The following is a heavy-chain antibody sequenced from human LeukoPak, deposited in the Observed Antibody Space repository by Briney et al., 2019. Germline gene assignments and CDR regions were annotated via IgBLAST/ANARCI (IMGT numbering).Heavy chain of an antibody. CDR3: ARGIGAAPLAYSSPPLFDY. CDR1: GGSISSGGYY. V-gene: IGHV4-30-2*01. CDR2: IYHSGST. D-gene: IGHD6-13*01. Sequence: SETLSLTCTVSGGSISSGGYYWSWIRQPPGKGLEWIGYIYHSGSTYYNPSLKSRVTISVDTSKNQFSLKLGSVTAADTAVYYCARGIGAAPLAYSSPPLFDYWGQGTLVTVSS. J-gene: IGHJ4*02.